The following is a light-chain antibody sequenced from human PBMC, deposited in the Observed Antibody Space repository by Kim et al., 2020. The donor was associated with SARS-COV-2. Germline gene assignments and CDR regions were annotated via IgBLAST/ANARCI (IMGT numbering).Light chain of an antibody. CDR3: GTWDSSLGGVV. V-gene: IGLV1-51*01. CDR1: GSNIGNNF. CDR2: DNN. Sequence: QSVLTQPPSVSAAPGQKVTISCSGSGSNIGNNFVSWYQQLPGTAPKLLIYDNNKRPSGIPDRFSGSRSGTSATLGITGLLTGDEADYYCGTWDSSLGGVVFGGGTQLTVL. J-gene: IGLJ2*01.